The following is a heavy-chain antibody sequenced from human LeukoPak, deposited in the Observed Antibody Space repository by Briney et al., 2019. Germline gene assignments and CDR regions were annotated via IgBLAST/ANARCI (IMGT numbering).Heavy chain of an antibody. CDR3: ARPSGELFPEYYFDY. Sequence: ASVKVSCKASGYTFTSYAMHWVRQAPGQRLERMGWVNAGNGNTKYSQKFQGRVTITRDTSASTAYMELSSLRSEDTAVYYCARPSGELFPEYYFDYWGQGTLVTVSS. CDR2: VNAGNGNT. J-gene: IGHJ4*02. V-gene: IGHV1-3*01. CDR1: GYTFTSYA. D-gene: IGHD3-10*01.